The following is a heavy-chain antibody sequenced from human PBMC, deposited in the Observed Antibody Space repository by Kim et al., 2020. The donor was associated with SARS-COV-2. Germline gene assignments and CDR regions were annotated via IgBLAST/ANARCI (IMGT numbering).Heavy chain of an antibody. CDR3: ARGGDYGDPVIRY. J-gene: IGHJ4*02. Sequence: DKVDTVQGRFTISRDNSENTMFLQVNSLRDEDTAVYYCARGGDYGDPVIRYWGQGTLVTVSS. V-gene: IGHV3-30*14. D-gene: IGHD4-17*01.